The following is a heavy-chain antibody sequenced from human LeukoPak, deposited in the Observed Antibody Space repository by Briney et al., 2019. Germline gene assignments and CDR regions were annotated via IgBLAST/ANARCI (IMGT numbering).Heavy chain of an antibody. V-gene: IGHV1-69*13. Sequence: ASVKVSCKASGGTFSSYAISWVRQAPGQGLEWMGGIIPIFGTANYAQKFQGRVTITADESTSTAYMELSSLRSEDTAVYYCARDPDVNATEYYYGMDVWGQGTTVTVSS. CDR3: ARDPDVNATEYYYGMDV. D-gene: IGHD1-26*01. CDR2: IIPIFGTA. J-gene: IGHJ6*02. CDR1: GGTFSSYA.